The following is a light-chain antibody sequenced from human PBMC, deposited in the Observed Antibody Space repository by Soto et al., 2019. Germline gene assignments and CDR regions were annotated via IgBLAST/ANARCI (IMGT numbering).Light chain of an antibody. CDR3: SSYAGGDKYV. J-gene: IGLJ1*01. V-gene: IGLV2-8*01. CDR1: SSDVGSYTY. Sequence: QSVLTQPPSASGSPGQSVTIFCTGTSSDVGSYTYVSWYQQHAGKAPKLMIYEVSERPSGVPDRFSGSKSGNTASLTVSGLQAEDEADYYCSSYAGGDKYVFGSGTKVTVL. CDR2: EVS.